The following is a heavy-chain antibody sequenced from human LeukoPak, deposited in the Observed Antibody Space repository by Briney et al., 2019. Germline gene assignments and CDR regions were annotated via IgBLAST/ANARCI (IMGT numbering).Heavy chain of an antibody. CDR3: ARDPYSGYDGHYFDY. D-gene: IGHD5-12*01. J-gene: IGHJ4*02. Sequence: GGSLRLSCAASGFTFSSYSMNWVRQAPGKGLEWVSSISSSSSYVYYADSVKGRFTISRDNAKNSLYLQMNSLRAEDTAVYYCARDPYSGYDGHYFDYWGQGTLVTVSS. CDR2: ISSSSSYV. V-gene: IGHV3-21*01. CDR1: GFTFSSYS.